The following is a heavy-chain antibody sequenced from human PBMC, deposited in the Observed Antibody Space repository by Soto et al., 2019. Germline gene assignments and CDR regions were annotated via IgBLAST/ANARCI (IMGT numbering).Heavy chain of an antibody. V-gene: IGHV1-69*04. D-gene: IGHD1-1*01. Sequence: QVQLVQSGAEVKKPGSSVKVSCKASGGTFSSYPISWVRQAPGQGLEWMGRIIPILGIANYAQKFQGRVTITADKSTSTAYMELSSLRSEDTAVYYCARDATGHDKTYTNEYYMDVWGKGTTVTVSS. CDR3: ARDATGHDKTYTNEYYMDV. CDR2: IIPILGIA. J-gene: IGHJ6*03. CDR1: GGTFSSYP.